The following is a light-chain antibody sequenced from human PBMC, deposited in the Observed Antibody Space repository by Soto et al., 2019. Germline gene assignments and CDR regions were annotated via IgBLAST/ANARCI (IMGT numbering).Light chain of an antibody. CDR3: QQYGSSGT. CDR2: AAS. Sequence: DIQMTQSPSSVSASVGDRVTTPCRASQDIFNYLAWYQQKPGKAPKLLIYAASSLQNGVPSRFSGSGSGTDFTLTISRLEPEDFAVYYCQQYGSSGTFGQGTKVDIK. J-gene: IGKJ1*01. CDR1: QDIFNY. V-gene: IGKV1-12*01.